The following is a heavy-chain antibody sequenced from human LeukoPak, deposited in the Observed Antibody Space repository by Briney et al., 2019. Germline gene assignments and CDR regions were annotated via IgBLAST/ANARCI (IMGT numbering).Heavy chain of an antibody. J-gene: IGHJ4*02. CDR2: ISSSSSYI. V-gene: IGHV3-21*06. CDR1: GFTFSSYS. CDR3: ARAFDY. Sequence: GGSLRLSCAASGFTFSSYSMNWVRQAPGKGLEWLSSISSSSSYIYYVDSVQGRFTISRDNAKNSLYLQMNSLRAEDTAVYYCARAFDYWGQGTLVTVSS.